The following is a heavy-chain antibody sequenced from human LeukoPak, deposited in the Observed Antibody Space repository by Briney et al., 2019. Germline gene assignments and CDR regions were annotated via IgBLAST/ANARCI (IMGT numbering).Heavy chain of an antibody. CDR1: GFTFSSYS. Sequence: GGSLRLSYAASGFTFSSYSMNWVRQAPGKGLEWDSSISSSSSYIYYADSVKGRFTISRDNAKNSLYLQMNSLRAEDTAVYYCASCSYGGKSIDYWGQGTLVTVSS. V-gene: IGHV3-21*01. D-gene: IGHD4-23*01. CDR3: ASCSYGGKSIDY. CDR2: ISSSSSYI. J-gene: IGHJ4*02.